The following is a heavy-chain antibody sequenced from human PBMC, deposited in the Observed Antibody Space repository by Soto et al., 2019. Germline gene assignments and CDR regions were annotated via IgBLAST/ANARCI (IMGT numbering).Heavy chain of an antibody. CDR1: GGTSSSYA. V-gene: IGHV1-69*06. CDR2: IIPIFGTA. Sequence: SVKVSCKASGGTSSSYAISWVRQAPGQGLEWMGGIIPIFGTANYAQKFQGRVTITADTSKNQFSLKLSSVTAADTAVYYCARDRGYYDSSGPFDYWGQGTLVTVSS. CDR3: ARDRGYYDSSGPFDY. J-gene: IGHJ4*02. D-gene: IGHD3-22*01.